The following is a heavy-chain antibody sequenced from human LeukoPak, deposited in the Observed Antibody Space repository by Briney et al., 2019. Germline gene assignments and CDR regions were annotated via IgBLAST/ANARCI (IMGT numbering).Heavy chain of an antibody. CDR1: GFTFNSYS. CDR2: ISSSSSYI. Sequence: GGSLRLSCAASGFTFNSYSMKWVPQAPGKGLEWVSSISSSSSYIYYADSVKGRFTISRDNAKNSLYLQMNSLRAEDTAVYYCARDPSATVTTYYWGQGTLVTVSS. CDR3: ARDPSATVTTYY. D-gene: IGHD4-17*01. J-gene: IGHJ4*02. V-gene: IGHV3-21*01.